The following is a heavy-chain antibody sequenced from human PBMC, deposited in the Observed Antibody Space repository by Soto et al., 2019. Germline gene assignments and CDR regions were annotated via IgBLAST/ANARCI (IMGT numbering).Heavy chain of an antibody. CDR1: GYTFKSYD. CDR2: ISGHNGKA. J-gene: IGHJ6*01. CDR3: ARKGYIGNFAMEV. Sequence: GASVKVSCKASGYTFKSYDVMWVRKAPGQGLEWMGWISGHNGKADYAENFQGRVIMTTDTSTATASIDLRGLRSDDTAVYYCARKGYIGNFAMEVWGQGTTVTVSS. V-gene: IGHV1-18*04. D-gene: IGHD5-12*01.